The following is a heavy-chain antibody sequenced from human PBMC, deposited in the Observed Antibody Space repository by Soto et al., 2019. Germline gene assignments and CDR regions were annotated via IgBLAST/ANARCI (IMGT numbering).Heavy chain of an antibody. CDR3: ARVRLLR. D-gene: IGHD2-15*01. J-gene: IGHJ4*02. CDR1: GFTFSAYW. CDR2: IKQDGSER. V-gene: IGHV3-7*01. Sequence: PGGSLRLSCAASGFTFSAYWMTWVRQAPGKGLEWVANIKQDGSERFYMDSVKGRFTISRDNVKNSLFLQMNSLRAEDTAVYYCARVRLLRWGQGTLVTVSS.